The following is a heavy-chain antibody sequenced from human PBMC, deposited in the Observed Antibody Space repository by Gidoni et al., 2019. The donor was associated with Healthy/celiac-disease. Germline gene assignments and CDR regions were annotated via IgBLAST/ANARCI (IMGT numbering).Heavy chain of an antibody. CDR1: GFTFSSYA. CDR2: SSGSGGST. CDR3: AKWGRQWLVRRGLIFDY. D-gene: IGHD6-19*01. V-gene: IGHV3-23*01. J-gene: IGHJ4*02. Sequence: EVQLLESGGGLVQPGGSLRLSWQASGFTFSSYAMSWVRQAPGKGLEWVSASSGSGGSTYYADSVKGRFTISRDNSKNTLYLQMNSLRAEDTAVYYCAKWGRQWLVRRGLIFDYWGQGTLVTVSS.